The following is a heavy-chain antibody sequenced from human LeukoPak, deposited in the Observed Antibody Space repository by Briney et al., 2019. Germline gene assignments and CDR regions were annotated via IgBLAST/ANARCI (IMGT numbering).Heavy chain of an antibody. J-gene: IGHJ3*02. CDR2: ISGYNGHT. D-gene: IGHD3-22*01. V-gene: IGHV1-18*04. CDR1: GYTFTGYY. Sequence: ASVKVSCKASGYTFTGYYMHWVRQAPGQGLEWMGWISGYNGHTNYAQKLQGRVTMTTDTSTSTAYMELRSLRSDDTAVYYCARMMTPRLYYDSSGYYYGAFDIWGQGTMVTVSS. CDR3: ARMMTPRLYYDSSGYYYGAFDI.